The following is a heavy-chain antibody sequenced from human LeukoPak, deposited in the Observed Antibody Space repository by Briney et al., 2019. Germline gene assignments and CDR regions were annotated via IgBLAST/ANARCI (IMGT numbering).Heavy chain of an antibody. Sequence: GGSLRLSCAASGFTFSSYSMNWVRQAPGKGLEWVSSISSSSSYIYYADSVKGRFTISRDNAKNSLYLQMNSLRAEDTAVYYCARDRDYDYVWGSYRSNWFDPWGQGTLVTVSS. CDR2: ISSSSSYI. CDR3: ARDRDYDYVWGSYRSNWFDP. V-gene: IGHV3-21*01. CDR1: GFTFSSYS. D-gene: IGHD3-16*02. J-gene: IGHJ5*02.